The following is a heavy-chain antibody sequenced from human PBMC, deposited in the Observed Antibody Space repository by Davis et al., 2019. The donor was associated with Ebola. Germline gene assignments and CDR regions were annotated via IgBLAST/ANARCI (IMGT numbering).Heavy chain of an antibody. CDR1: GFSFSRYA. CDR3: AKECITSCYTNR. CDR2: ISSSGGTT. J-gene: IGHJ4*02. D-gene: IGHD2-2*02. V-gene: IGHV3-23*01. Sequence: PGGSLRLSCAASGFSFSRYAMGWVRQALGKGLEWVSGISSSGGTTYYADSVKGRFTISRDNSQNTLDRQMNSLRAEDTAVYYCAKECITSCYTNRWGQGTLVTVSS.